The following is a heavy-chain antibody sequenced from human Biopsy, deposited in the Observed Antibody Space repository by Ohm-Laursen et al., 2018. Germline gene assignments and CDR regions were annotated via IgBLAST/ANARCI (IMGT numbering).Heavy chain of an antibody. D-gene: IGHD2-21*02. CDR1: GFTFDDYA. J-gene: IGHJ4*02. V-gene: IGHV3-9*01. Sequence: SLRLSCSASGFTFDDYAMHWVRQAPGKGLEWVSGITWNSGSIGYADSVKGRFSIFRDNAKHSLYLRMNSLRAEYTALYYCAKDLGQVTAAIGYWGQGTLVTVSS. CDR2: ITWNSGSI. CDR3: AKDLGQVTAAIGY.